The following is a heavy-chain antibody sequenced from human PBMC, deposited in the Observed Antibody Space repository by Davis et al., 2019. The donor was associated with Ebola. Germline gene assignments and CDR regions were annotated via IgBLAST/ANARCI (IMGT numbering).Heavy chain of an antibody. D-gene: IGHD6-13*01. J-gene: IGHJ6*04. Sequence: SETLSLTCSVSGGSINTVSYYWGWIRQPPGKGLEWIGEINHSGSTNYNPSLKSRVTISVDKSKNQFSLKLSSVTAADTAVYYCARDPGSSWYQSHYGMDVWGKGTTVTVSS. V-gene: IGHV4-39*07. CDR3: ARDPGSSWYQSHYGMDV. CDR2: INHSGST. CDR1: GGSINTVSYY.